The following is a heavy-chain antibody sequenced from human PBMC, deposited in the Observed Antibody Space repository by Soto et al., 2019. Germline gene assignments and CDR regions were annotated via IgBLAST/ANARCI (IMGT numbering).Heavy chain of an antibody. CDR2: ISNDGLNK. J-gene: IGHJ4*02. D-gene: IGHD3-10*01. Sequence: QVQLVESGGGVVQPGKSLRLSCAASGFTFRSYGMHWVRQAPGKGLEWVAVISNDGLNKYYGDSVKGRFTISRDNSKNTLYVQMNSLRAEDTAVYYCTKDQALWFAEGVDYWGQGTLVTVSS. CDR1: GFTFRSYG. V-gene: IGHV3-30*18. CDR3: TKDQALWFAEGVDY.